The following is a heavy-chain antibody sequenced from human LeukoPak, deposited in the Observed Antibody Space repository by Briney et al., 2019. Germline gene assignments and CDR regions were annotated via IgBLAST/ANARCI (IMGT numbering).Heavy chain of an antibody. CDR2: IYYSGYT. CDR3: ARETSQKGAHYMDV. CDR1: GYSISSGYY. Sequence: SETLSLTCSVSGYSISSGYYWSWIRQPPGKGLKWIGNIYYSGYTTYSPSLRSRVTISVDTSKNQFSLKLSSVTAADTAVYYCARETSQKGAHYMDVWDKGTTITISS. V-gene: IGHV4-61*01. D-gene: IGHD3-16*01. J-gene: IGHJ6*03.